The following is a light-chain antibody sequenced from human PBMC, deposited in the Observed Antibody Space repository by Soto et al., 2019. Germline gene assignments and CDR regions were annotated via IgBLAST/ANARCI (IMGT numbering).Light chain of an antibody. CDR2: DVS. Sequence: QSALTQPASVSGSPGQSITISCTGTSSDVGGYNSVSWYQQHPGEAPKLMIYDVSNRPSGVSNRFSGSKSGNTASLTISGLQAEDDADYYCSSYTSSSTSVIFGGGTKLTVL. CDR1: SSDVGGYNS. CDR3: SSYTSSSTSVI. V-gene: IGLV2-14*03. J-gene: IGLJ2*01.